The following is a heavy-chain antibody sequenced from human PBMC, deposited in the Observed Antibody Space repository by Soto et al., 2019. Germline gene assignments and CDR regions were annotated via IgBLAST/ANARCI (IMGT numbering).Heavy chain of an antibody. Sequence: ASGGTFSSYAISWVRHAPGQGLEWMGGIIPIFGTANYAQKFQGRVTITADKSTSTAYMELSSLRSEDTAVYYCVCGDYSNYDYYYYGMDVGGQGTTVTVS. CDR1: GGTFSSYA. D-gene: IGHD4-4*01. V-gene: IGHV1-69*06. J-gene: IGHJ6*02. CDR3: VCGDYSNYDYYYYGMDV. CDR2: IIPIFGTA.